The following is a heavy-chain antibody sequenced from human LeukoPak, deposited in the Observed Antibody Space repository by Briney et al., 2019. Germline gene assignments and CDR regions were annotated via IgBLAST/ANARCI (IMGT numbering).Heavy chain of an antibody. CDR1: GYTFTSYY. CDR2: INPSGGST. J-gene: IGHJ3*02. Sequence: GASVKVSCKAPGYTFTSYYMHWVRQAPGQGLEWMGIINPSGGSTSYAQKFQGRVTMTRDTSTSTVYMELSSLRSEDTAVYYCAILIWTGAFDIWGQGTMVTVSS. CDR3: AILIWTGAFDI. D-gene: IGHD1-1*01. V-gene: IGHV1-46*03.